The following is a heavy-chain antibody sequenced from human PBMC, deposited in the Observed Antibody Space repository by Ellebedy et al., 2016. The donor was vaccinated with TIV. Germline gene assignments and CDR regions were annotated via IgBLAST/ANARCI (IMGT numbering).Heavy chain of an antibody. J-gene: IGHJ4*02. CDR3: ASTPFSAGSGYHPHDY. CDR1: GGSISSYY. Sequence: MPSETLSLTCTVSGGSISSYYWSWIRQPPGKGLEWIGYFYNSVNTNYNPSLKSRVTISVDTSKNQFSLNLNSVTAADTAVYFCASTPFSAGSGYHPHDYWGQGILVTVSS. D-gene: IGHD5-12*01. CDR2: FYNSVNT. V-gene: IGHV4-59*08.